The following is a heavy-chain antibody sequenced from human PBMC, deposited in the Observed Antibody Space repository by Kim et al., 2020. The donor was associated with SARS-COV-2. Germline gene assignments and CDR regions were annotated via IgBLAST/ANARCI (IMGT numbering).Heavy chain of an antibody. CDR1: GYTFTSYD. Sequence: ASVKVSCKASGYTFTSYDINWVRQATGQGLEWMGWMNPNSGNTGYAQKFQGRVTMTRNTSISTAYMELSSLRSEDTAVYYCARGAVALRYFDWLLSELIEHNWFDPWGQGTLVTVSS. CDR2: MNPNSGNT. D-gene: IGHD3-9*01. CDR3: ARGAVALRYFDWLLSELIEHNWFDP. J-gene: IGHJ5*02. V-gene: IGHV1-8*01.